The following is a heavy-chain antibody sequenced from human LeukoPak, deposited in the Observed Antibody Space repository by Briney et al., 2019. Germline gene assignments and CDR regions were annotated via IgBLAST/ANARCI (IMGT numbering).Heavy chain of an antibody. CDR3: ARDICSSTSCYWAGYYYGMDV. CDR2: ISGDGGST. Sequence: PGGSLRLSCAAPGFMFHDYAIHWVRQAPGKGLEWVSLISGDGGSTFYADSVKGRFTISRDNAKNSLYLQMNSLRVEDTAVYYCARDICSSTSCYWAGYYYGMDVWGQGTTVTVSS. V-gene: IGHV3-43*02. J-gene: IGHJ6*02. D-gene: IGHD2-2*01. CDR1: GFMFHDYA.